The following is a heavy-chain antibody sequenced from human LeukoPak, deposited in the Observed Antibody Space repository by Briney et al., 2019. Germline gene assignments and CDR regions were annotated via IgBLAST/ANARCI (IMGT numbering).Heavy chain of an antibody. CDR3: ARVVVPAAISY. CDR2: INPDDSDI. D-gene: IGHD2-2*01. J-gene: IGHJ4*02. CDR1: GYKFSSYW. Sequence: GESLKISCKGSGYKFSSYWIGWVRQMSGKGLEWMGVINPDDSDIRYSPSFEGQVTLSADKSTSTAYLQWHSLEASDTAMYYCARVVVPAAISYWGQGTPVTVFS. V-gene: IGHV5-51*01.